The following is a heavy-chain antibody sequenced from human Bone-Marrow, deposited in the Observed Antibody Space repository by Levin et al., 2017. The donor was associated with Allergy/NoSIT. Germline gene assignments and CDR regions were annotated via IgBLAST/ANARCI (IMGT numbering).Heavy chain of an antibody. CDR2: ISGSVDNT. CDR1: GFRFSSFA. V-gene: IGHV3-23*01. CDR3: AKDRTGPGLSMVLDS. J-gene: IGHJ5*01. D-gene: IGHD4/OR15-4a*01. Sequence: GESLKISCAASGFRFSSFAMSWVRQAPGKGLEWVSGISGSVDNTFYADSVKGRFAVSRDDSKNTMYLQMNSLRADDTAVYYCAKDRTGPGLSMVLDSWGQGTLVTVSS.